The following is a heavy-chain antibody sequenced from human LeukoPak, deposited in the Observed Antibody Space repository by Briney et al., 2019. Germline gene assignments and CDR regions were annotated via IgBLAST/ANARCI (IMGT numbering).Heavy chain of an antibody. CDR1: GYTFTAYY. D-gene: IGHD5-24*01. J-gene: IGHJ4*02. CDR2: INPNSGGT. Sequence: ASVKVSCKASGYTFTAYYMHWVRQAPGQGLESMGWINPNSGGTNYAQKFQGRVTMTRDTSISTAYMELSRLRSDDTAVYYCARDLMEMATSPLDYWGQGNLVTVSS. V-gene: IGHV1-2*02. CDR3: ARDLMEMATSPLDY.